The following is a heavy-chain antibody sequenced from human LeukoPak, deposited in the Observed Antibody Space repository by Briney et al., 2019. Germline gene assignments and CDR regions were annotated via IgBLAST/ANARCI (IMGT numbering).Heavy chain of an antibody. Sequence: PGGSLRLSCAASGFTFSNSWMNWVRQAPGKGLLWVSRINTDGSSTTYADSVEGRFTISRDNAKNTLYLQMNSLRAEDTGVYYCATQAGITIFGRYFDYWGQGTLVTVSS. CDR3: ATQAGITIFGRYFDY. D-gene: IGHD3-3*01. CDR2: INTDGSST. V-gene: IGHV3-74*01. CDR1: GFTFSNSW. J-gene: IGHJ4*02.